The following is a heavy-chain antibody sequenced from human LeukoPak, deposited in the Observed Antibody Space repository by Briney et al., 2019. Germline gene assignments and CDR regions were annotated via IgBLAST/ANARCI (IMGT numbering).Heavy chain of an antibody. J-gene: IGHJ6*02. V-gene: IGHV3-74*01. Sequence: GGSLRLSCAASGFTFSTYWMHWVRQDPGKGPVWVSRINSDGSSTIYADSVKGRFTISRDNAKSTLYLQMNSLRAEDTAVYYCARSYGMDVWGPGTTVTVSS. CDR1: GFTFSTYW. CDR2: INSDGSST. CDR3: ARSYGMDV.